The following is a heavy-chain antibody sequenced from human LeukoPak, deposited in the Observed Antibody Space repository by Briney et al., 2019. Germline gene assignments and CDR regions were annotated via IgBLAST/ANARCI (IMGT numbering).Heavy chain of an antibody. CDR2: IRHDENDENNK. V-gene: IGHV3-30*02. Sequence: GGSLRLSCAASGFIFSSCGMHWVRQAPGKGLEWVAFIRHDENDENNKYYADSVKGRFTISRDGSKNTLYLQMNSLRVEDTAVYYCARGLFLSGYLDAFDIWGQGTVVTVSS. CDR3: ARGLFLSGYLDAFDI. D-gene: IGHD3-22*01. J-gene: IGHJ3*02. CDR1: GFIFSSCG.